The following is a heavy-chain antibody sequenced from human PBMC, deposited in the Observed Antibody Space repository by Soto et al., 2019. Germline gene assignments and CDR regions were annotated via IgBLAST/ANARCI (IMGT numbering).Heavy chain of an antibody. V-gene: IGHV1-69*01. CDR3: EAEMTFGKLSVV. CDR1: GDTDTNYV. CDR2: IFPKFGTT. D-gene: IGHD3-16*02. Sequence: QVQLVQSGAEVKKPGSSVKVSCKASGDTDTNYVISWVRQAPGQGLEWMGGIFPKFGTTYTAQKLQDRLTITADESTSTVYMQLSSLRLDDTAVYYCEAEMTFGKLSVVWGQGTTVTVSS. J-gene: IGHJ6*02.